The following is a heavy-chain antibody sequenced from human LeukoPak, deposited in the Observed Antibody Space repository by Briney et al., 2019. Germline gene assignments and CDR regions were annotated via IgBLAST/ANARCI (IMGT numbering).Heavy chain of an antibody. CDR1: GGSISSNNW. V-gene: IGHV4-4*02. J-gene: IGHJ4*02. CDR3: ARVNINNWHSCDY. D-gene: IGHD1-1*01. Sequence: TSGTLSLTCAVSGGSISSNNWWGWARQPPGEGLEWIGEIYHSGSPNYNPSLKSRVTISVDKSRNHFSLNLSSVTAADTAVYYCARVNINNWHSCDYWGQGTLVTVSS. CDR2: IYHSGSP.